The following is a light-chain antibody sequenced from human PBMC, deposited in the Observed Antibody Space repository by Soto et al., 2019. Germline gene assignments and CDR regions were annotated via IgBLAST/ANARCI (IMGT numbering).Light chain of an antibody. CDR2: GNS. Sequence: QSVPTQPPSVSGAPGQRVTISCTGSSSNIGAGYDVHWYQQLPGTAPKLLIYGNSNRPSGVPDRFSGSKSGTSASLAITGLQAEDEADYYCQSYDSSVSKVVFGGGTKVTVL. J-gene: IGLJ2*01. CDR3: QSYDSSVSKVV. V-gene: IGLV1-40*01. CDR1: SSNIGAGYD.